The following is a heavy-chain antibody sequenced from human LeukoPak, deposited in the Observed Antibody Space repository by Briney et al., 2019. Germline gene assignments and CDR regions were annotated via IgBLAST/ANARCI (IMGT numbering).Heavy chain of an antibody. Sequence: PGGSLRLSCAASGFTFSSYAMSWVRQAPGKGLEWVSAISGSGGSTYYADSVKGRFTISRDNAKNSLYLQMNSLRAEDTAVYYCARDEWLPYFDYWGQGTLVTVSS. V-gene: IGHV3-23*01. CDR1: GFTFSSYA. J-gene: IGHJ4*02. D-gene: IGHD6-19*01. CDR3: ARDEWLPYFDY. CDR2: ISGSGGST.